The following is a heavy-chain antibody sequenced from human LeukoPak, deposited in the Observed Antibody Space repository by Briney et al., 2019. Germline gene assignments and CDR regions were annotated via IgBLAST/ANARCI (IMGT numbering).Heavy chain of an antibody. Sequence: SETLSLTCTVSGGSISSYYWSWIRQPAGKGLEWIGRIYNSVSTNYNPSLKRRVTMSADTSKNQFSLKLSSVTAADTAVYYCARKHDSGSYFDYWDQGTLATVTS. CDR2: IYNSVST. V-gene: IGHV4-4*07. J-gene: IGHJ4*02. CDR3: ARKHDSGSYFDY. D-gene: IGHD6-19*01. CDR1: GGSISSYY.